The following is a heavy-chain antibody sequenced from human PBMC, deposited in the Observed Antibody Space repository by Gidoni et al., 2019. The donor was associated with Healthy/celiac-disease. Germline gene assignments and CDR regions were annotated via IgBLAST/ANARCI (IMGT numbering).Heavy chain of an antibody. D-gene: IGHD2-21*02. CDR2: INHSGGST. V-gene: IGHV1-46*01. CDR1: GYTFTSYY. J-gene: IGHJ4*02. Sequence: QLQLVQSGAEVKKPGASVKVSCKASGYTFTSYYMLWVRQAPGQGLEWMGIINHSGGSTSYAQKFQGRVTVTRDTSTSTVYMELSSLRSEDTAVYYCARLDRGGDWPPVSYWGQGTLVTVSS. CDR3: ARLDRGGDWPPVSY.